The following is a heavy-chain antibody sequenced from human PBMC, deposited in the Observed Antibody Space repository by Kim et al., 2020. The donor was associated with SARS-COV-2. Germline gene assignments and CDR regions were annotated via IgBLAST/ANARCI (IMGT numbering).Heavy chain of an antibody. CDR3: VTLLRSDSGNY. D-gene: IGHD3-10*01. CDR2: EK. J-gene: IGHJ4*02. Sequence: EKKYVDSVKGRFTISRDTAKNSLYLQMNSLRAEDTAIYYCVTLLRSDSGNYWGQGTLVTVSS. V-gene: IGHV3-7*01.